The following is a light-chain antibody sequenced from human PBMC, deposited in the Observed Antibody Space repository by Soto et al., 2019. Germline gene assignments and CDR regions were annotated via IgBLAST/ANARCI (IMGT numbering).Light chain of an antibody. J-gene: IGKJ2*02. V-gene: IGKV2-24*01. CDR2: KIS. CDR3: MQATAFPRT. Sequence: DNVMTQTPLFLSVTLGQPASISCSSSETLVHDNGDTYFNWLHQRPGQPPRLLIYKISNRFSGVPDRFSGSGAGTDFTLKISRVEPEDVGVYYCMQATAFPRTFGQGTRLEIK. CDR1: ETLVHDNGDTY.